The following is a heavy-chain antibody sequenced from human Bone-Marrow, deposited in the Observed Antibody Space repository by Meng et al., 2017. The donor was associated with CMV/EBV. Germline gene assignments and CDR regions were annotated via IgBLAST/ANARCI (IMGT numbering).Heavy chain of an antibody. CDR1: GFTFSSYS. CDR3: ARVQQQLVLYYYGMDV. V-gene: IGHV3-21*01. D-gene: IGHD6-13*01. Sequence: GGSLRLSCAASGFTFSSYSMNWVRQAPGKGLEWVSSISSSSSYIYYADSVKGRFTISRDNAKNSLYLQMNSLRAEDTAVYYCARVQQQLVLYYYGMDVWGQGTTVTVSS. J-gene: IGHJ6*02. CDR2: ISSSSSYI.